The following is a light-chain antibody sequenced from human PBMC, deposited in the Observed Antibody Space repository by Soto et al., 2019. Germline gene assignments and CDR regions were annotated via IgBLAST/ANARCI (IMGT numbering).Light chain of an antibody. CDR3: QQRSNWPRA. CDR2: DAS. CDR1: QSIGTY. Sequence: EIVLTQSPATLSLSPGEGATLSCRASQSIGTYLAWYQHKPGQAPRLLIFDASNRATGIPARFSGSGSGTDFTRTISSLEPEDFAVYYCQQRSNWPRAFGGGTKVEIK. V-gene: IGKV3-11*01. J-gene: IGKJ4*01.